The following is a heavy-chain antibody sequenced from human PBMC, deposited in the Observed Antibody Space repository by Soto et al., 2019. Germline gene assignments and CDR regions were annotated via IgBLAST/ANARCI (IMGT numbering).Heavy chain of an antibody. J-gene: IGHJ4*02. CDR2: IYYSGST. D-gene: IGHD3-10*01. Sequence: SETLSLTCTVSGGSISSGGYYWSWIRQHPGKGLEWIGYIYYSGSTYYNPSLKSRVTISVDTSKNQFSLKLSSVTAADTAVYYCARARSPTMVRGVPYYFDYWGQGTLVTV. V-gene: IGHV4-31*03. CDR3: ARARSPTMVRGVPYYFDY. CDR1: GGSISSGGYY.